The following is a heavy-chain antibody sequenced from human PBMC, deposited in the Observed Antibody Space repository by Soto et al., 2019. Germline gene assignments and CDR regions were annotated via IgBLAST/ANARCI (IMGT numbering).Heavy chain of an antibody. J-gene: IGHJ4*02. CDR1: GFTFSSYW. V-gene: IGHV3-74*01. CDR3: ARANGDPYYFDY. CDR2: INTDGSST. D-gene: IGHD4-17*01. Sequence: PGGSLRLSCAASGFTFSSYWMHWVRQAPGKGLVWVSGINTDGSSTSYGDSVKGRFTISRDNAKNTLYLQMNSLRAEDTAVYYCARANGDPYYFDYWGQGTLITVSS.